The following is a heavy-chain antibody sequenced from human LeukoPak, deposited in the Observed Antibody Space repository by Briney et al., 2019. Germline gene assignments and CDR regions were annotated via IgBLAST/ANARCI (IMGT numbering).Heavy chain of an antibody. J-gene: IGHJ4*02. CDR2: INPSGGST. Sequence: ASVKVSCKASGYTFTSYYMHWVRQAPGQGLEWMGIINPSGGSTSYAQKFQGRVTMTRDMSTSTVYMELSSLRSEDAAVYYCAVGSGSYSLDYWGQGTLVTVSS. CDR3: AVGSGSYSLDY. D-gene: IGHD1-26*01. CDR1: GYTFTSYY. V-gene: IGHV1-46*01.